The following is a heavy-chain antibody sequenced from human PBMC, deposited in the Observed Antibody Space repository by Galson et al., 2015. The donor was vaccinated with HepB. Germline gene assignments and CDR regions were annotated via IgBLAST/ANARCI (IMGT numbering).Heavy chain of an antibody. V-gene: IGHV3-21*01. CDR2: ISSSSSYI. D-gene: IGHD5-12*01. CDR3: ARDSGYDSPFDY. J-gene: IGHJ4*02. CDR1: GFTVSSNY. Sequence: LRLSCAASGFTVSSNYMNWVRQAPGKGLEWVSSISSSSSYIYYADSVKGRFTISRDNAKNSLYLQMNSLRAEDTAVYYCARDSGYDSPFDYWGQGTLVTVSS.